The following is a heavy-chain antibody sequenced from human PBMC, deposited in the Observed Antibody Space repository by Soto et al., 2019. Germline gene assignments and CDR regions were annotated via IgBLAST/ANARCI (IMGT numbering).Heavy chain of an antibody. CDR3: ARHAHGELPRRVDY. CDR1: GGSISSSSYY. V-gene: IGHV4-39*01. J-gene: IGHJ4*02. D-gene: IGHD1-7*01. Sequence: SETLSLTCTVSGGSISSSSYYWGWIRQPPGKGLEWIGSIYYSGSTYYNPSLKSRVTISVDTSKNQFSLKLSSVTAADTAVYYCARHAHGELPRRVDYWGQGTLVTVSS. CDR2: IYYSGST.